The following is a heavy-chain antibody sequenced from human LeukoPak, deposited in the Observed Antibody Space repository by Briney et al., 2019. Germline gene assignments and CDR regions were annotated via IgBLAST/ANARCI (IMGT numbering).Heavy chain of an antibody. Sequence: GGSLRLSCAASGFTFSDYYMSWIRQAPGKGLEWVSYISSNGTTIFYADSVKGRFTISRDNAKNSVYLQMNSLRAEDTAVYYCARDVLRYFDWLFPLGAFDIWGQGTMVTVSS. D-gene: IGHD3-9*01. CDR1: GFTFSDYY. CDR2: ISSNGTTI. V-gene: IGHV3-11*01. CDR3: ARDVLRYFDWLFPLGAFDI. J-gene: IGHJ3*02.